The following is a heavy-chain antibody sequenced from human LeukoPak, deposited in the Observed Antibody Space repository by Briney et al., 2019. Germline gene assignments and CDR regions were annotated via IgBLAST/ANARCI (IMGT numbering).Heavy chain of an antibody. D-gene: IGHD5-24*01. CDR3: ASVYKNGMDV. CDR1: GGTFSSYA. V-gene: IGHV1-69*13. CDR2: IIPIFGTA. Sequence: AASVKVSCKASGGTFSSYAISWVRQAPGQGLEWMGGIIPIFGTANYAQKFQGRVTITADESTSTAYMELSSLRSEDTAVYYCASVYKNGMDVWGQGTTVTVSS. J-gene: IGHJ6*02.